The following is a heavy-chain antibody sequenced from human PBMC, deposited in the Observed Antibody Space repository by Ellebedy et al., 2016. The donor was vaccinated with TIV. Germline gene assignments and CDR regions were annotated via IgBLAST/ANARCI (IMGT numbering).Heavy chain of an antibody. CDR2: IQYDGTNK. CDR1: GFPFSDFG. D-gene: IGHD2-2*03. V-gene: IGHV3-30*02. Sequence: GESLKISCAASGFPFSDFGMQWVRQAPGKGLGWVTFIQYDGTNKYYTDSVKGRFTISRDNSKNTLYLEMNSLRVEDTAVYYCAKDQVGYWGQGTLVTVSS. CDR3: AKDQVGY. J-gene: IGHJ4*02.